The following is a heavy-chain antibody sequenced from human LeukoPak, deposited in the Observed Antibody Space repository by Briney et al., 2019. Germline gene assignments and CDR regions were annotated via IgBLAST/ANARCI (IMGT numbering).Heavy chain of an antibody. D-gene: IGHD4-23*01. CDR3: ARFRYGINSFDY. CDR1: AYTFTSYD. Sequence: ASVKVSCKASAYTFTSYDISWVRQAPGQGLEWMGWISAYNGNTNYAQKLQGRVTMTTDTSTGTAYMELRSLRSDDTAVYYCARFRYGINSFDYWGQGTLVTVSS. V-gene: IGHV1-18*01. J-gene: IGHJ4*02. CDR2: ISAYNGNT.